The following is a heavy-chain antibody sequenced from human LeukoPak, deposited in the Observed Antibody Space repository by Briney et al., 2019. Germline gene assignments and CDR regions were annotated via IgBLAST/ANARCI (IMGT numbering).Heavy chain of an antibody. CDR3: ARDKQPGDY. Sequence: TSETLSLTCTVSGGSISSYYWGWIRQPPGKGLEWIGYIYYSGSTTHNPSLKSRVTISVDTPKNQFSLKLSSVTAADTAVYYCARDKQPGDYWGQGTLVTVSS. V-gene: IGHV4-59*01. CDR2: IYYSGST. CDR1: GGSISSYY. J-gene: IGHJ4*02. D-gene: IGHD5-18*01.